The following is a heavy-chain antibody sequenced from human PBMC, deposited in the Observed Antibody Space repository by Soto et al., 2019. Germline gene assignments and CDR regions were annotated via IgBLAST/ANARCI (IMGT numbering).Heavy chain of an antibody. D-gene: IGHD6-6*01. CDR3: AREKSRSSSKDWFDP. CDR1: GGSFSGYY. CDR2: INHSGST. J-gene: IGHJ5*02. V-gene: IGHV4-34*01. Sequence: PSETLSLTCAVYGGSFSGYYWSWIRQPPGKGLEWIGGINHSGSTNYNPSLKSRVTISVDTSKNQFSLKLSPVTAADTAVYYCAREKSRSSSKDWFDPWGQGTLVTVSS.